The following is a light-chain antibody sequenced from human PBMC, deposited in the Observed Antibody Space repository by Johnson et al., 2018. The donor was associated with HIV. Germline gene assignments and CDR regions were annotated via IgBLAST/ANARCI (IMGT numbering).Light chain of an antibody. Sequence: QSVLTQPPSVSAAPGQTVTIPCSGNSSNIGNNSVSWCQRLPGTAPKLLIHDTDERPPGIPDRFSGSKSGTSATLGITGLQTGDEADYYCGTWDSSLSAYVFGTGNKVTVL. CDR3: GTWDSSLSAYV. V-gene: IGLV1-51*01. CDR1: SSNIGNNS. J-gene: IGLJ1*01. CDR2: DTD.